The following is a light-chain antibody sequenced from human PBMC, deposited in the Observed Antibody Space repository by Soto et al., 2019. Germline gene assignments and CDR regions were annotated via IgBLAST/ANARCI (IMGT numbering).Light chain of an antibody. CDR3: QQSFSFPVT. CDR2: AAS. J-gene: IGKJ2*01. Sequence: DIQMTQSPSSLSASVGDRVTITCRANQTITRYLNWYQQKPGTAPKLLIYAASSLQEGVPSRFRGSGSGTDFTLTFSNLQPEDFAAYSCQQSFSFPVTFGQGTKLEIK. CDR1: QTITRY. V-gene: IGKV1-39*01.